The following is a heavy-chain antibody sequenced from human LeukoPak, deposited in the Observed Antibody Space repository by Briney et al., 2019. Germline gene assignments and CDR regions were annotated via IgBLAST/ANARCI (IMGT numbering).Heavy chain of an antibody. D-gene: IGHD3-22*01. V-gene: IGHV4-38-2*01. J-gene: IGHJ4*02. CDR1: GNSINSAYY. Sequence: PSETLSLTCAVTGNSINSAYYCGWIRQPPGKGLEWIGSIYHSGSTYYNPSLKSRVTISVDTSKNSFSLKLSSVTATDTAVYYCAGQHDSNGYYFYWGQGTLVTVSS. CDR2: IYHSGST. CDR3: AGQHDSNGYYFY.